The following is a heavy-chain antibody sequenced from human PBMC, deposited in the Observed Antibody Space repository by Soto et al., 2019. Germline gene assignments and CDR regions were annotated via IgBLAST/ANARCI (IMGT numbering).Heavy chain of an antibody. Sequence: SETLSLTCTVSGGSISSSSYYWGWIRQHPGKGLEWIGSIYYSGSTYYNSSLKSRVTISVDTSKNQFSLKLSSVTAADTAVYYCARRGYSGYDYGGDYYYGMDVWGQGTTVTVSS. CDR3: ARRGYSGYDYGGDYYYGMDV. CDR1: GGSISSSSYY. D-gene: IGHD5-12*01. CDR2: IYYSGST. J-gene: IGHJ6*02. V-gene: IGHV4-39*01.